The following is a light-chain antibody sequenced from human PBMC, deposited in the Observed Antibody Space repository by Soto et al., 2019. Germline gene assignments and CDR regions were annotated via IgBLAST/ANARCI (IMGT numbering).Light chain of an antibody. V-gene: IGKV4-1*01. CDR3: QQYYSTPQT. CDR2: WAS. J-gene: IGKJ2*01. Sequence: DIVMTQSPDSLAVSLGERATINCKSSQSVLYSSNNQNYLAWYQHKPGQPPKLLIYWASTRESGVPDRFSGSGSGTDFTLTISSLQAEDVAVYYCQQYYSTPQTFGQGTKLEIK. CDR1: QSVLYSSNNQNY.